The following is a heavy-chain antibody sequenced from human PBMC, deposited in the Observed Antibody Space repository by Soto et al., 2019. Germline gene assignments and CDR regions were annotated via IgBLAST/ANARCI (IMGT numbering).Heavy chain of an antibody. CDR3: ARDRIAVAGNPEYFQH. D-gene: IGHD6-19*01. Sequence: EVQLVKSGGGLIQPGGSLRLSCAASGFTVSSNYMSWVRQAPGKGLEWVSVIYSGGSTYYADSVKGRFTISRDNSKNTLYLQMNSLRAEDTAVYYCARDRIAVAGNPEYFQHWGQGTLVTVSS. CDR1: GFTVSSNY. J-gene: IGHJ1*01. V-gene: IGHV3-66*01. CDR2: IYSGGST.